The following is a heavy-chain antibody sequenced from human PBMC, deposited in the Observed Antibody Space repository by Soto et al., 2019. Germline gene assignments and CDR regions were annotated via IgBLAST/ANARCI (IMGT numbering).Heavy chain of an antibody. CDR1: GGSFSGYY. V-gene: IGHV4-34*01. CDR2: INHSGST. D-gene: IGHD6-13*01. CDR3: ARAGLIAAPRDFDY. Sequence: SETLSLTCAVYGGSFSGYYWSWIRQPPGKGLEWIGEINHSGSTNYNPSLKSRVTISVDTSKNQFSLKLSSVTAADTAVYYCARAGLIAAPRDFDYWGQGTLVTVSS. J-gene: IGHJ4*02.